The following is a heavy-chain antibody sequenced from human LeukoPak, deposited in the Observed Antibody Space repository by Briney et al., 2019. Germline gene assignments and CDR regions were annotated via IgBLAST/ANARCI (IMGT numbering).Heavy chain of an antibody. V-gene: IGHV1-46*01. CDR2: INPSGGST. CDR1: GYTFTSYY. D-gene: IGHD3-16*01. CDR3: ARDVGGRSLHLAG. J-gene: IGHJ4*02. Sequence: ASVKVSCKASGYTFTSYYMHWVRQAPGQGLEWMGIINPSGGSTSYAQKFQGKVTMTRDMSTSTVYMELSSLRSEDTAVYYCARDVGGRSLHLAGWGQGTLVTVSS.